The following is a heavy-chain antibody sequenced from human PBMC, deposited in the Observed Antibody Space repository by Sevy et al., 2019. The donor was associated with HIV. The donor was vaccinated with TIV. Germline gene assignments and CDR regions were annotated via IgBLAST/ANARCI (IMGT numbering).Heavy chain of an antibody. CDR3: ARVRGPYYYDSSGYYPLGYAFDI. V-gene: IGHV1-2*02. CDR2: INPNSGGT. J-gene: IGHJ3*02. Sequence: ASVKVSCKASGYTFTGYYMHWVRQAPGQGLEWMGWINPNSGGTNYAQKFQGRVTMTRDTSISTAYMELSRLRSEDTAVYYCARVRGPYYYDSSGYYPLGYAFDIWGQGTMVTVSS. D-gene: IGHD3-22*01. CDR1: GYTFTGYY.